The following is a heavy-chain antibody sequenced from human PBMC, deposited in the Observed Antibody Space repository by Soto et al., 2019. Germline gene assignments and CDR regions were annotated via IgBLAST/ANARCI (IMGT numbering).Heavy chain of an antibody. V-gene: IGHV4-4*07. D-gene: IGHD1-1*01. CDR1: GASISGYY. Sequence: SETLSLTCTVSGASISGYYWSWIRKSAGKGLEWIGRIYATGTTDYSPSLKSRVMMSVDTSKKQFSLRLRSVTAADTAVYYCVRDGTKTLRDWFDPWGQGISVTVSS. J-gene: IGHJ5*02. CDR3: VRDGTKTLRDWFDP. CDR2: IYATGTT.